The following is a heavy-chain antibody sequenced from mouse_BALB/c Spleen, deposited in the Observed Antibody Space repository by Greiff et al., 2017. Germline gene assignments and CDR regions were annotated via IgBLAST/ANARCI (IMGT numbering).Heavy chain of an antibody. CDR2: ISYSGST. V-gene: IGHV3-2*02. Sequence: EVQLQESGPGLVKPSQSLSLTCTVTGYSITSDYAWNWIRQFPGNKLEWMGYISYSGSTSYNPSLKSRISITRDTSKNQFFLQLNSVTTEDTATYYCARYYYGYPYAMDYWGQGTSVTVSS. CDR3: ARYYYGYPYAMDY. J-gene: IGHJ4*01. CDR1: GYSITSDYA. D-gene: IGHD2-2*01.